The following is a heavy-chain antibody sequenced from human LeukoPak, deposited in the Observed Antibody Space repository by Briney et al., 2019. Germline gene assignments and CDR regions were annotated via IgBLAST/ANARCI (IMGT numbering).Heavy chain of an antibody. V-gene: IGHV4-59*11. CDR3: ASGIAAQAGSFFYYYFIDV. Sequence: SETLSLTCTVSSGSISSHHWTWIRQPPGKGLEYIGYVFYDGSTNYNPSLKSRVTISVDTSKNQFSLKLGSVTPADTAVYYCASGIAAQAGSFFYYYFIDVWAKGTTVTVSS. J-gene: IGHJ6*04. D-gene: IGHD6-6*01. CDR2: VFYDGST. CDR1: SGSISSHH.